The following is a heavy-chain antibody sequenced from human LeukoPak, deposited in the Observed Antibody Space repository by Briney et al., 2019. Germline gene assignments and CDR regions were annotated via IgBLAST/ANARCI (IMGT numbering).Heavy chain of an antibody. D-gene: IGHD2-2*01. V-gene: IGHV4-38-2*02. Sequence: SETLSLSCTVSGYSISSGYYWGWIRQPPGKGLEWIGTIYHSGSTYYNPSLKSRVTISVDTSKNQFSLKLTSVTAADTAVYYCARVRGYCSSTICYRYYFDYWGQGTLVTVSS. CDR2: IYHSGST. J-gene: IGHJ4*02. CDR1: GYSISSGYY. CDR3: ARVRGYCSSTICYRYYFDY.